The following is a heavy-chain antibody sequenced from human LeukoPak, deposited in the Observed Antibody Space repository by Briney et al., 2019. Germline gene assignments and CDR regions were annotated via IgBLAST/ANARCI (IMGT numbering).Heavy chain of an antibody. Sequence: PGGSLRLSCAASGFTFSSYAMSWVRQAPGKGLEWVSSISSSSSYIYYADSVKGRFTISRDNAKNSLYLQMNSLRAEDTAVYYCASSFGSSGWYPGLDYWGQGTLVTVSS. V-gene: IGHV3-21*01. CDR2: ISSSSSYI. CDR1: GFTFSSYA. J-gene: IGHJ4*02. CDR3: ASSFGSSGWYPGLDY. D-gene: IGHD6-19*01.